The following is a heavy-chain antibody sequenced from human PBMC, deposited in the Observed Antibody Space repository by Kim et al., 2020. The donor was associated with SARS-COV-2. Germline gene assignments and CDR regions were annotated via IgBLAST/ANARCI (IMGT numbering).Heavy chain of an antibody. Sequence: GGSLRLSCAASGFTFSSYGMHWVRQAPGKGLEWVAVISYDGSNKYYADSVKGRFTISRDNSKNTLYLQMNSLRAEDTAVYYCAKDLTNSMVRGVMGYFDYWGQGTLVTVSS. V-gene: IGHV3-30*18. CDR3: AKDLTNSMVRGVMGYFDY. CDR1: GFTFSSYG. D-gene: IGHD3-10*01. J-gene: IGHJ4*02. CDR2: ISYDGSNK.